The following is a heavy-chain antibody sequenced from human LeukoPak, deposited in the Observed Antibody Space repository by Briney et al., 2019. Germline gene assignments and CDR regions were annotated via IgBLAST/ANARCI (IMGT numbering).Heavy chain of an antibody. J-gene: IGHJ4*02. CDR1: GYTFTSYG. Sequence: GASVKVSCKASGYTFTSYGISWVRQAPGQGLEWMGWISAYNGNTNYAQKLQGRVTMTTDTSTSTAYMELRSLRSDDTAVYYCARDVFRCSTSCYIPMGYWGQGTLVTVSS. D-gene: IGHD2-2*02. CDR3: ARDVFRCSTSCYIPMGY. V-gene: IGHV1-18*01. CDR2: ISAYNGNT.